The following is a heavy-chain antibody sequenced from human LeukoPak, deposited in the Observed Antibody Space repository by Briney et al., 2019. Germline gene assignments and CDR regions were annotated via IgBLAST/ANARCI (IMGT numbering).Heavy chain of an antibody. CDR1: GYTFTSYD. D-gene: IGHD5-18*01. J-gene: IGHJ4*02. V-gene: IGHV1-8*01. CDR3: ARGLGYSYGPDY. CDR2: MNPNSGNT. Sequence: ASVKVSCKASGYTFTSYDINWVRQATGQGLEWMGWMNPNSGNTGYAQKFQGRVTMTRNTSISTAYMELSSLRSEDTAVYYCARGLGYSYGPDYWGQGTLVTVSS.